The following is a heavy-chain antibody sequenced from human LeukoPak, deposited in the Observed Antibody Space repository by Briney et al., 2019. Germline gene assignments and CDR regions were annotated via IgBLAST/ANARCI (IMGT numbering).Heavy chain of an antibody. D-gene: IGHD1-26*01. J-gene: IGHJ4*02. CDR3: TRESGAFSPFGF. Sequence: SETLSLTCAVSGGSITTTNWWSLVRQPPGKGLEWIGEVHLSGATNYNPSLESRVSMSIDKSKNHLSLEVTSVTAADAAIYYCTRESGAFSPFGFWGQGTLLTVSS. CDR1: GGSITTTNW. CDR2: VHLSGAT. V-gene: IGHV4-4*02.